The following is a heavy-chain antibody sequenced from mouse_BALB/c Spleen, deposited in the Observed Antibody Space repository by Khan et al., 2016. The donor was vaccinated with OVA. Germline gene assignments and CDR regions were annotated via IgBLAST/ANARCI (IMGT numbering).Heavy chain of an antibody. D-gene: IGHD1-2*01. J-gene: IGHJ3*01. CDR1: GFSLTGYG. CDR3: ARELRLGGFAF. Sequence: VQLQESGPGLVAPSQSLSITCTVSGFSLTGYGVNWVRQPPGKGLEWLGMIWGDGSTDYNSVLKSRLSITKDNSKSKVFLKMNSMQTDDTARYYCARELRLGGFAFWGQGTLVTVSA. V-gene: IGHV2-6-7*01. CDR2: IWGDGST.